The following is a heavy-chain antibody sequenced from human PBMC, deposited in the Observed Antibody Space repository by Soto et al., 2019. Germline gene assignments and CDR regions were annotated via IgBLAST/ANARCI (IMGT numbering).Heavy chain of an antibody. CDR1: GGSITSANYY. CDR3: ARMGLHLGELSRNWFDP. J-gene: IGHJ5*02. CDR2: IYSSGTT. Sequence: QVQLQEPGPGLVKPSQTLSLSCSISGGSITSANYYWTWIRLFPGKGLEWIGYIYSSGTTHYNPSLKSEATISLHTSNNQCSLEVKSATAADTAVYYCARMGLHLGELSRNWFDPWGQGSLVTVSS. D-gene: IGHD3-16*02. V-gene: IGHV4-31*01.